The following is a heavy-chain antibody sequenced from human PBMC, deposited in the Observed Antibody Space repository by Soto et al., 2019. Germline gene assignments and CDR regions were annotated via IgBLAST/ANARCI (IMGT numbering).Heavy chain of an antibody. D-gene: IGHD1-26*01. CDR2: INPSGSST. CDR1: GYIFTNYY. J-gene: IGHJ5*02. CDR3: ARDVGDSGSHWFDP. V-gene: IGHV1-46*01. Sequence: QVQLVQSGAEVKKPGASVKVSCKASGYIFTNYYIHWVRQAPGQGLEWMGIINPSGSSTRYAQNFQGRVTMTRDTSSSTVYMELSSLRFEDTTVYYCARDVGDSGSHWFDPWGQGSLVTVSS.